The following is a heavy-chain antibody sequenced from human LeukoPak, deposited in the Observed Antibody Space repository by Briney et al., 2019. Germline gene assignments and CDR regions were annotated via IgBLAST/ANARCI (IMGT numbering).Heavy chain of an antibody. D-gene: IGHD3-22*01. CDR2: INAGNGNT. CDR3: AREGYYDSSGYYSASGFDY. J-gene: IGHJ4*02. CDR1: GYTFTSYA. V-gene: IGHV1-3*03. Sequence: ASVKVSCKASGYTFTSYAMHWVRQAPGQRLEWMGWINAGNGNTKYSQEFQGRVTITRDTSASTAYMELSSLRSEDMAVYYCAREGYYDSSGYYSASGFDYWGQGTLVTVSP.